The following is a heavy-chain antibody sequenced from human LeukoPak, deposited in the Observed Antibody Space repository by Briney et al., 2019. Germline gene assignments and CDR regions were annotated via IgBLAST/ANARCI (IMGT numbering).Heavy chain of an antibody. V-gene: IGHV1-2*02. D-gene: IGHD4-17*01. CDR1: GYTFTGYY. CDR2: INPNSGGT. CDR3: ARDDSYDDYGDYVIDY. J-gene: IGHJ4*02. Sequence: ASVKVSCKASGYTFTGYYMHWVRQAPGQGLEWMGWINPNSGGTNYAQKFQGKVTMTRDTSISTAYMELSRLRSDDTAVYYCARDDSYDDYGDYVIDYWGQGTLVTVSS.